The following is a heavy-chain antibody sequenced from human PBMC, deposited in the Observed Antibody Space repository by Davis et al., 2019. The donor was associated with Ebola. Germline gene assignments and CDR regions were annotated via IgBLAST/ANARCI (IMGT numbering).Heavy chain of an antibody. J-gene: IGHJ4*02. D-gene: IGHD3-22*01. CDR2: IKSDGSTT. V-gene: IGHV3-74*01. CDR1: GFSFSSYW. Sequence: GVLKISCAASGFSFSSYWMHWVRQAPGKGLVWVSNIKSDGSTTNYADSVKGRFTISRDNAKNTLYLQMNNLRAEDTAVYFCVRLAGPNWGQGTLVAVSS. CDR3: VRLAGPN.